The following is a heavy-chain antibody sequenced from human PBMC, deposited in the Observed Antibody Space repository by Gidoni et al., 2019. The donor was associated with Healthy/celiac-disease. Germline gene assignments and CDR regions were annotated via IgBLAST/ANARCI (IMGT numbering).Heavy chain of an antibody. D-gene: IGHD3-3*01. CDR3: ASGGGVLRFLESPGYDY. V-gene: IGHV4-34*01. J-gene: IGHJ4*02. CDR2: INHSGST. Sequence: QVQLQQWGAGLLKPSETLSLTCAVYGGSFSGYYWSWIRQPPGKGLEWIGEINHSGSTNYNPSLKSRVTISVDTSKNQFSLKLSSVTAADTAVYYCASGGGVLRFLESPGYDYWGQGTLVTVSS. CDR1: GGSFSGYY.